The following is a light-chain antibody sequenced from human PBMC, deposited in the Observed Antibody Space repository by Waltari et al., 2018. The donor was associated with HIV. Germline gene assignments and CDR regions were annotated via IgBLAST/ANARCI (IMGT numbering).Light chain of an antibody. CDR2: SNN. CDR3: AAWDDSLNGHWV. Sequence: SVLTQPPSASGTPGQRVTISCSGSSSNIGSNTVNWYQQLPGTAPNLLIYSNNQRPSGVPDRFSGSKSGTSASLAISGLQSEDEADYYCAAWDDSLNGHWVFGGGTKLTVL. CDR1: SSNIGSNT. J-gene: IGLJ3*02. V-gene: IGLV1-44*01.